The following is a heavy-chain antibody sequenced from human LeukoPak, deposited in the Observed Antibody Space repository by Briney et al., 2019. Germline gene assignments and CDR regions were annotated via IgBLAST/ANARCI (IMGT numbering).Heavy chain of an antibody. Sequence: GRSLRLSCAASGFTFSSYAMHWVRQAPGKGLEWVAVISYDGSNKYYADSVKGRFTIPRDNSKNTLYLQMNSLRAEDTAVYYCARGYVVITYFDYWGQGTLVTVSS. J-gene: IGHJ4*02. CDR2: ISYDGSNK. CDR3: ARGYVVITYFDY. CDR1: GFTFSSYA. V-gene: IGHV3-30*01. D-gene: IGHD3-22*01.